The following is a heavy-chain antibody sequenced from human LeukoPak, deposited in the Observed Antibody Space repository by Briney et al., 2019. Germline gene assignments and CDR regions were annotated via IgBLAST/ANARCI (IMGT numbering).Heavy chain of an antibody. CDR3: ARLSKPFETYYFDY. CDR2: IYPGDSDT. J-gene: IGHJ4*02. Sequence: KFSCKTSGYTFIAYWIGWVRQMPGKGLEWMGIIYPGDSDTRYSPSFQGQVTISADKSISTAYLQWSSLKASDTAMYYCARLSKPFETYYFDYWGQGTLVTVSS. CDR1: GYTFIAYW. V-gene: IGHV5-51*01. D-gene: IGHD2/OR15-2a*01.